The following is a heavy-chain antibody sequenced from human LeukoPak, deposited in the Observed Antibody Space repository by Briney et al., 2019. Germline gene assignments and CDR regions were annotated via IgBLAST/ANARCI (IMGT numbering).Heavy chain of an antibody. J-gene: IGHJ6*03. Sequence: GESLKISCKGSGYSFTSYWIGWVRQMPGKGLEWMGIIYPGDSDTRYSPSFQVQGTISADKSISTAYLQWSSLKASDTAMYYCARQAHIAAAGTGNYYYYMDVWGKGTTVTVSS. V-gene: IGHV5-51*01. D-gene: IGHD6-13*01. CDR3: ARQAHIAAAGTGNYYYYMDV. CDR1: GYSFTSYW. CDR2: IYPGDSDT.